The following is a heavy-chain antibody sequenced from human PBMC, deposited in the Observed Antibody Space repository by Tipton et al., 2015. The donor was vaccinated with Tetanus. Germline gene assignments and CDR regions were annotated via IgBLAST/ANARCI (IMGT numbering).Heavy chain of an antibody. J-gene: IGHJ4*02. Sequence: TLSLTCAVSGGSFSGHYWSWIRQPPGEGLEWIGEINPSGGASYNPSLKSRVTISVDTSKNQFSLKVASVTAADTAMYQCARIRLNPVPHIDLWGQGTLVTVSS. V-gene: IGHV4-34*09. CDR3: ARIRLNPVPHIDL. CDR1: GGSFSGHY. CDR2: INPSGGA. D-gene: IGHD3-3*02.